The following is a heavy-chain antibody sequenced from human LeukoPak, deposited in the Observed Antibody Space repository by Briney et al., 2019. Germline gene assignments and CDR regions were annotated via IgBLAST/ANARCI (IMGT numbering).Heavy chain of an antibody. CDR3: AKGGIVVVTAISEYFQH. CDR1: GFTFSRYA. D-gene: IGHD2-21*02. V-gene: IGHV3-23*01. J-gene: IGHJ1*01. Sequence: GGSLRLSCAASGFTFSRYAMGWVRQAPGEGLEWVAAISGSGGSTYYADSVKGRFTISRDNSKNTLYLQMNRPRAEDTAVYYCAKGGIVVVTAISEYFQHWGEGTLVTVSS. CDR2: ISGSGGST.